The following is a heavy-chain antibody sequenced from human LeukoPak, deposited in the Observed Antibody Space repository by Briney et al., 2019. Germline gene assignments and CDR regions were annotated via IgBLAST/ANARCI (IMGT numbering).Heavy chain of an antibody. Sequence: SETLSLTCTVSGGSISSGGYYWSWIRQHPGKGLEWIGYIYYSGSTYYNPSLKSRVTISVDTSKNQFSLKLSSVTAADTAVYYCARDSSGSYFNWGQGTLVTVSS. CDR3: ARDSSGSYFN. J-gene: IGHJ4*02. CDR2: IYYSGST. D-gene: IGHD1-26*01. CDR1: GGSISSGGYY. V-gene: IGHV4-31*03.